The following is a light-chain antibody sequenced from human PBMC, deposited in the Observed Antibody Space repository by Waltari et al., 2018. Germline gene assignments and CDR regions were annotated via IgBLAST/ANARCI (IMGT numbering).Light chain of an antibody. CDR3: SSYTSSSTLV. J-gene: IGLJ2*01. CDR2: EVI. Sequence: QSALTQPASVAGSPGQSITISCTGTSSDVGGYNYVSWYQQFPGKAPKLLISEVINRPSGISNGFAGSKSGNTASMAISGLQAEDEADYYCSSYTSSSTLVFGGGTKLTVL. CDR1: SSDVGGYNY. V-gene: IGLV2-14*01.